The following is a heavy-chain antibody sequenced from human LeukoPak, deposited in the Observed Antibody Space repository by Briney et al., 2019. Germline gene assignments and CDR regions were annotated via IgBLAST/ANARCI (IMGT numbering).Heavy chain of an antibody. Sequence: GGSLRLSFAGSGYSFGNYSTRWVRQAPGKGLEWVAGIKWDGGSTGYAASVKGRCTISRDNAKTALYLEMNSLRVEDTAFYYCLILGKDGYSYWDGFWGQGALGTGSS. CDR1: GYSFGNYS. V-gene: IGHV3-20*03. CDR3: LILGKDGYSYWDGF. D-gene: IGHD5-24*01. CDR2: IKWDGGST. J-gene: IGHJ1*01.